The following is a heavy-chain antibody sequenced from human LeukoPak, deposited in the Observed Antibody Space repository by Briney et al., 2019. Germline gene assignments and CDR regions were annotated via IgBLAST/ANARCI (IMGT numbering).Heavy chain of an antibody. D-gene: IGHD1-1*01. CDR2: INHSGST. CDR1: GGSFSGYS. Sequence: PSETLSLTCAVHGGSFSGYSWSWVRQPPGKGLGWIGEINHSGSTNYNPSLKSRVTISVDTSKNQFSLKLTSVTAADTAVYYCARGGNSGPDTIYYYYMGVWDKGTTVTVSS. J-gene: IGHJ6*03. CDR3: ARGGNSGPDTIYYYYMGV. V-gene: IGHV4-34*01.